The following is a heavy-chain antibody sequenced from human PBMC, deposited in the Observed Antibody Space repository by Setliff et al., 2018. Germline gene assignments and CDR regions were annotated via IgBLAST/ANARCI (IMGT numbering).Heavy chain of an antibody. CDR3: ARFGGSCSSSSCYASDL. CDR1: GYTFTNFG. CDR2: IITSTGKK. D-gene: IGHD2-2*01. V-gene: IGHV1-18*01. Sequence: ASVKVSCKASGYTFTNFGFHWLRQAPGQGLEWMAMIITSTGKKSYAQKFQGRVTVTTDTYTGTGYMELRSLRSDDTAMYFCARFGGSCSSSSCYASDLWGQGTMVTVSS. J-gene: IGHJ3*01.